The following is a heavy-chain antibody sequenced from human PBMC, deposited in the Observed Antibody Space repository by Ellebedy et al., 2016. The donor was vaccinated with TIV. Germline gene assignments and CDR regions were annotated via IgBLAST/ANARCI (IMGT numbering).Heavy chain of an antibody. CDR3: ARGPPLGYCSSTSCVIDY. V-gene: IGHV4-39*07. CDR1: GGSISSSSYY. Sequence: SETLSLTCTVSGGSISSSSYYWGWIRQPPGKGLEWIGSIYYSGSTNYNPSLKSRVSISVDTSKNQFSLQLSSVTAADTAVYYCARGPPLGYCSSTSCVIDYWGQGTLVTVSS. CDR2: IYYSGST. D-gene: IGHD2-2*01. J-gene: IGHJ4*02.